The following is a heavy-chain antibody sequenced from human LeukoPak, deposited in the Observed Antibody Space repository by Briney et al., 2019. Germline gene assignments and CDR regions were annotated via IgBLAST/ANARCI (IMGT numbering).Heavy chain of an antibody. V-gene: IGHV4-59*08. CDR2: IYYSGST. D-gene: IGHD3-10*01. CDR3: ARRAYGWGSFNRYHFDY. J-gene: IGHJ4*02. Sequence: PSETLSLTCTVSGGSLGNDYWSCIRQPPGKGLEWIGYIYYSGSTNYNPSLKSRVTISVDTSSSQFSLKLNSVTAADTAVYYCARRAYGWGSFNRYHFDYWGQGTLVAVSS. CDR1: GGSLGNDY.